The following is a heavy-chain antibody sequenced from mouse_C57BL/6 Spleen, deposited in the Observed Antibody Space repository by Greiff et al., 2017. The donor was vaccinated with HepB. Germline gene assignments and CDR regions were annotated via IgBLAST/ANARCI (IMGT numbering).Heavy chain of an antibody. Sequence: EVMLVESGGGLVKPGGSLKLSCAASGFTFSDYGMHWVRQAPEKGLEWVAYISSGSSTIYYADTVKGRFTISRDNAKNTLFLQMTRLRSEDTAMYYCAREGDGYPRGYFDYWGQGTTLTVSS. J-gene: IGHJ2*01. V-gene: IGHV5-17*01. CDR2: ISSGSSTI. CDR3: AREGDGYPRGYFDY. CDR1: GFTFSDYG. D-gene: IGHD2-3*01.